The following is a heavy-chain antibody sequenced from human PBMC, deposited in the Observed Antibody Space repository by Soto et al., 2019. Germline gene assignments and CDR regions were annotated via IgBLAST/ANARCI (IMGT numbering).Heavy chain of an antibody. CDR1: GFTFSQHS. J-gene: IGHJ4*02. D-gene: IGHD2-15*01. V-gene: IGHV3-23*01. CDR3: AKDLSVVFDY. Sequence: GGSMRLFCAASGFTFSQHSMSWARQAPGKGLEWLSAITDSGSGTHYADSVKGLFNISRDNSKNTLYLQLNSLRAEDTAVYYCAKDLSVVFDYWGQGTLVTVSS. CDR2: ITDSGSGT.